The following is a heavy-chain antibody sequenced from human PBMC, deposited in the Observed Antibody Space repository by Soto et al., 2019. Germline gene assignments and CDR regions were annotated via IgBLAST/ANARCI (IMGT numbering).Heavy chain of an antibody. D-gene: IGHD5-18*01. V-gene: IGHV2-5*02. CDR2: IYWDDDK. CDR3: ARSTARGPFDY. CDR1: GFSISTSTLA. J-gene: IGHJ4*02. Sequence: QITLKESGPTLVKPTQTLTLTCTFSGFSISTSTLAVGWIRQPPGKALEWLALIYWDDDKRYSPSLKSRLTITKDTSKNQVVLTMTTMDPLDTATYYCARSTARGPFDYWGQGTLVTVSS.